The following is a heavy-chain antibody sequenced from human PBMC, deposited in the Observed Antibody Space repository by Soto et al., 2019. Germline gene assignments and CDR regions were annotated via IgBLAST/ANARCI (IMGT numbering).Heavy chain of an antibody. CDR2: FYYSGST. CDR3: ARRYGYNFDY. J-gene: IGHJ4*02. Sequence: KLSETLSLTCTVSGGSISRDYWSWTRQPPGKGLEWIGYFYYSGSTNYNPSLKSRVTISVDTSKNQFSLKLSSVTAADTAVYYCARRYGYNFDYWGQGTLVTVS. D-gene: IGHD1-1*01. CDR1: GGSISRDY. V-gene: IGHV4-59*08.